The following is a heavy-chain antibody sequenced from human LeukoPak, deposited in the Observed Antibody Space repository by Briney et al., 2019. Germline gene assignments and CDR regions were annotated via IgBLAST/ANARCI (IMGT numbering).Heavy chain of an antibody. CDR1: GGTFSSYA. V-gene: IGHV1-69*05. D-gene: IGHD3-10*01. CDR2: IIPIFGTA. J-gene: IGHJ5*02. CDR3: ARGTFGGDWFDP. Sequence: ASVKVSCKASGGTFSSYAISWVRQAPGQGLEWMGGIIPIFGTANYAQKFQGRVTMTRDTSISTAYMELSRLRSDDTAVYYCARGTFGGDWFDPWGQGTLVTVSS.